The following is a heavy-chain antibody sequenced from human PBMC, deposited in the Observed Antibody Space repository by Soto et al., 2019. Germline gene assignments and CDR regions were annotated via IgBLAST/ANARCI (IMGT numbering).Heavy chain of an antibody. Sequence: SETLSLTXTVSGDSISGYYWSWLRQPPGKGLQWIGYIYYSGNTNYNPSLKGRVAMSVDTSKNQFSLHVTSVTAADTAVYFCAKYRRTDAEGYTFDYWGQGALVTVSS. J-gene: IGHJ4*02. V-gene: IGHV4-59*01. CDR3: AKYRRTDAEGYTFDY. CDR1: GDSISGYY. D-gene: IGHD2-15*01. CDR2: IYYSGNT.